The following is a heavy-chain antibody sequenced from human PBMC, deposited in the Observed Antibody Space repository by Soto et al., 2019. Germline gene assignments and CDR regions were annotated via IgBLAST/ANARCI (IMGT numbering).Heavy chain of an antibody. CDR3: ARHGYSSGWLDWFDP. V-gene: IGHV4-39*01. Sequence: XXTLSLTFTVSGGSISSSSYYWGFIRQPPGKGLEWIGSIYYSGSTYYNPSLKSRVTISVDTSKNQFSLKLSSVTAADTAVYYCARHGYSSGWLDWFDPWGQGTLVTVSS. CDR2: IYYSGST. J-gene: IGHJ5*02. CDR1: GGSISSSSYY. D-gene: IGHD6-19*01.